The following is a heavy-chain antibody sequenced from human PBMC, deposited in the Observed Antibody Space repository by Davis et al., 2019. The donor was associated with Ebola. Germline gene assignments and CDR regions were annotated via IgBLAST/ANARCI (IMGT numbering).Heavy chain of an antibody. J-gene: IGHJ6*02. Sequence: AASVKVSCKASGGTFSSYAISWVRQAPGQGLEWMGWINAGNGNTKYSQKFQGRVTITRDTSANTAYMELSSLRSEDTAVYYCARVSNYYYGLDVWGQGTTVTVSS. V-gene: IGHV1-3*01. D-gene: IGHD5/OR15-5a*01. CDR3: ARVSNYYYGLDV. CDR2: INAGNGNT. CDR1: GGTFSSYA.